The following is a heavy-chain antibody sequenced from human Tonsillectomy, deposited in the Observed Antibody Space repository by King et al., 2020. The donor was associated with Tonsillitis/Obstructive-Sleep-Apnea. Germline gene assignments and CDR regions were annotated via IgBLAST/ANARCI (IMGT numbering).Heavy chain of an antibody. Sequence: VQLVESGSAVKKPGASVKVSCKASGYTFTGYYIHRVRQAPGQGLEWMGRSNPNSGGTNYAQKFQGRVTMTRDTSISTAYMALSRLRSDDTAVYYCARGGPNDAFDIWGQGTMVTVSS. J-gene: IGHJ3*02. V-gene: IGHV1-2*06. CDR1: GYTFTGYY. CDR3: ARGGPNDAFDI. CDR2: SNPNSGGT. D-gene: IGHD1-26*01.